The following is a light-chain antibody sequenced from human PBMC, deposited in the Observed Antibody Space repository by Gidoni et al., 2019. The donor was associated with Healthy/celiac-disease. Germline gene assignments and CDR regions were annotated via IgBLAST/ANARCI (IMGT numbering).Light chain of an antibody. CDR1: QSVLYSSNNKNY. J-gene: IGKJ1*01. Sequence: DIVMIQSPDSLAVSLGERATIHCKSSQSVLYSSNNKNYLAWYQQKPGQPPKLLIYWASTRESGIPDRFSGSGSGTDFTLTISSLQAEDVAVYYCQQYYSTPRTFGQGTKVEIK. CDR3: QQYYSTPRT. CDR2: WAS. V-gene: IGKV4-1*01.